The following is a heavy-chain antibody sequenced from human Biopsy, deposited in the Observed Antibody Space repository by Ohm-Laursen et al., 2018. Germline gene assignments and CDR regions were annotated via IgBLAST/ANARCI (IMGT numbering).Heavy chain of an antibody. D-gene: IGHD5-24*01. CDR2: VYHSGTT. Sequence: SQTLSLTCTVSGGSISSGSNYWAWIRQPPGKGVEWIGSVYHSGTTYYTSSLKSRVTISVDTSKNQLSLKVTSVTAADTAGYYCARHDGNGPFALDSWGQGTLVTVSS. CDR3: ARHDGNGPFALDS. J-gene: IGHJ4*02. CDR1: GGSISSGSNY. V-gene: IGHV4-39*01.